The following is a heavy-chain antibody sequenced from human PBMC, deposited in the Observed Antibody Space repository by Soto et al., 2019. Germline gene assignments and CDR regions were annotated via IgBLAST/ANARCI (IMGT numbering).Heavy chain of an antibody. CDR3: ARGYRQSGYSSSWVFDY. V-gene: IGHV4-31*03. CDR1: GGSINRGGYY. Sequence: QVQLRESGPGLVKPSQTLSLTCTVSGGSINRGGYYWNWIRQHPGKGLEGIGYMYYSGSTYYNPFLTSRVIISADTSENHFSLKLSSVTAADTAVYFCARGYRQSGYSSSWVFDYWGQGTLVNVSS. D-gene: IGHD6-13*01. CDR2: MYYSGST. J-gene: IGHJ4*02.